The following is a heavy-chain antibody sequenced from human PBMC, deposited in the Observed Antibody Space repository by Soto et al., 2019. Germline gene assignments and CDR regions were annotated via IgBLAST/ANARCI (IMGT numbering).Heavy chain of an antibody. J-gene: IGHJ4*02. Sequence: QVQLVESGGGVVQPGRSLRLSCAASGFTFSSYGMHWVRQAPGKGLEWVAVISYDGSNKYYADSVKGRFTISRDNSKNTLYLQMNSLRAEDTAVYYCAKDRYCSGGSCYRFDYWGQGTLVTVSS. V-gene: IGHV3-30*18. D-gene: IGHD2-15*01. CDR3: AKDRYCSGGSCYRFDY. CDR2: ISYDGSNK. CDR1: GFTFSSYG.